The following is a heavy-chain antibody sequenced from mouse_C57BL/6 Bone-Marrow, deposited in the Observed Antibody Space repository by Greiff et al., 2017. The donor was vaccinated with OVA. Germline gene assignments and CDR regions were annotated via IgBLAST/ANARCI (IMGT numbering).Heavy chain of an antibody. Sequence: QVQLQQPGAELVKPGASVKLSCKASGYTFTSYWMHWVQQSPGQGLEWIGMIHPNSGSTNYNEKFKSKATLTVDKSSSTAYMQLSSLTSEDSAVYYCARRMGNYGAMDYWGQGTSVTVSS. CDR3: ARRMGNYGAMDY. V-gene: IGHV1-64*01. CDR1: GYTFTSYW. J-gene: IGHJ4*01. CDR2: IHPNSGST. D-gene: IGHD2-1*01.